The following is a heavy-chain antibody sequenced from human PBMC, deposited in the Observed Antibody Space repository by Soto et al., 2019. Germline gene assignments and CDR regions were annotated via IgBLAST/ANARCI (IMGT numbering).Heavy chain of an antibody. V-gene: IGHV4-34*01. CDR1: GGSFSGYY. D-gene: IGHD3-9*01. CDR2: INHSGST. J-gene: IGHJ4*02. CDR3: ARGRGPLLRYFDWLPFDY. Sequence: SETLSLTCAVYGGSFSGYYWSWIRQPPGKGLEWIGEINHSGSTNYNPSLKSRVTISVDTSKNQFSLKLSSVTAADTAVYYCARGRGPLLRYFDWLPFDYWGQGTLVTVSS.